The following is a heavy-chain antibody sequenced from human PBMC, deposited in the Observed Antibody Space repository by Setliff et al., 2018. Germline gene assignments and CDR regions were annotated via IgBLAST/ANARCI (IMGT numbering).Heavy chain of an antibody. J-gene: IGHJ4*02. CDR2: IYYSGST. CDR3: ARAGIAAPFDY. CDR1: GGSISSHY. Sequence: SETLSLTCTVSGGSISSHYWSWIRQPPGKGLEWIGSIYYSGSTNYNPSLKSRVTISVDTFKNQFSLKLSSVTAADTAVYYCARAGIAAPFDYWGQGTLVTVSS. V-gene: IGHV4-59*11. D-gene: IGHD6-13*01.